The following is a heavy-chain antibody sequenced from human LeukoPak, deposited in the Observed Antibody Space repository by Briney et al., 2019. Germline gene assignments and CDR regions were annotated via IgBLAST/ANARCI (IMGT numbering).Heavy chain of an antibody. CDR1: GGSISSYY. D-gene: IGHD1-1*01. V-gene: IGHV4-4*07. CDR2: ISTSGSA. CDR3: ARSAAGTADFDY. Sequence: SETLFLTCTVSGGSISSYYWSWIRQPAGKRLEWIGRISTSGSANYNPSLKSRLTISVDTSKNQFSLKVDSVTAADTAVYYCARSAAGTADFDYWGQGTLVTVYS. J-gene: IGHJ4*02.